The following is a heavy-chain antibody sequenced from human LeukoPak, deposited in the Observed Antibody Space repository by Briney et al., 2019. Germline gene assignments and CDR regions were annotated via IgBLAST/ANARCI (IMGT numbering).Heavy chain of an antibody. CDR2: IKTKTDGGTT. J-gene: IGHJ4*02. CDR1: GFTFSKAW. Sequence: GGSLRLSCAASGFTFSKAWMTWVRQAPGKGLEWVGHIKTKTDGGTTDYAAPVKGRFTISRDYSKNTLYLQMNSLKTEDTAVYYCTSRYCSSTSCYDYWGQGTLVTVSS. D-gene: IGHD2-2*01. CDR3: TSRYCSSTSCYDY. V-gene: IGHV3-15*01.